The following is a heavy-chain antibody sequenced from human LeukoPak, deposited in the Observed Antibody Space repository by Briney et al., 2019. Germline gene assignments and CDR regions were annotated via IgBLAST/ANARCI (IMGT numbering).Heavy chain of an antibody. Sequence: GASVKVSCKASGYTFTSYGISWVRQAPGQGLEWMGWISAYNGNTNYAQKLQGRVTMTTDTSTRTAYMELRSLRSDDTAVYYCARGPGGRSGYYPLEDYYYYYYMDVWGKGTTVTVSS. CDR3: ARGPGGRSGYYPLEDYYYYYYMDV. CDR2: ISAYNGNT. CDR1: GYTFTSYG. V-gene: IGHV1-18*01. J-gene: IGHJ6*03. D-gene: IGHD3-22*01.